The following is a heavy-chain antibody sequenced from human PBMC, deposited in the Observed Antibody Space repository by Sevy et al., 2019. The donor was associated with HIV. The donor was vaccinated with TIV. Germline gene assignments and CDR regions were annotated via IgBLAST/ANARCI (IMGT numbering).Heavy chain of an antibody. V-gene: IGHV3-21*01. CDR3: ARDKTILEGRYGMDV. Sequence: GGSLRLSCAASGFTFSSSAMNWVRQAPGKGLEWVSSISSSSTYIYYADSVKGRFTISRDNAKNSLYLQMNSLRAEDTAVYYCARDKTILEGRYGMDVWGQGTTVTVSS. CDR2: ISSSSTYI. D-gene: IGHD3-3*01. CDR1: GFTFSSSA. J-gene: IGHJ6*02.